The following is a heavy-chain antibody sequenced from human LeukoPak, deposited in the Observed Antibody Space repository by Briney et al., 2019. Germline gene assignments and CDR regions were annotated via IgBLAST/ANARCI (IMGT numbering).Heavy chain of an antibody. Sequence: PGGSLRLSCAASGFTFSSYAMHWVRQAPGKGLEWVAVISYDGSNKYYADSVKGRFTISRDNSKNTLYLQMNSLRAEDTAVYYCARDTSYPHPYYMDVWGKGTTVTVSS. CDR1: GFTFSSYA. D-gene: IGHD3-16*02. CDR3: ARDTSYPHPYYMDV. V-gene: IGHV3-30*04. J-gene: IGHJ6*03. CDR2: ISYDGSNK.